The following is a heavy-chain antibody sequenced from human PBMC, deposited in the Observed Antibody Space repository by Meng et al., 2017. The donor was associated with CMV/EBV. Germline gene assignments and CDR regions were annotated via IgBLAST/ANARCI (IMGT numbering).Heavy chain of an antibody. D-gene: IGHD2-15*01. CDR2: ISYDGSNK. CDR3: ARDQSGSCYFCFGVGYYYYGMDV. J-gene: IGHJ6*02. V-gene: IGHV3-30*04. Sequence: GESLKISCAASGFTFSSYAMHWVRQAPGKGLEWVAAISYDGSNKYYADSVKGRFTISRDNSKNTLYLQMNSLRAEDTAVYYCARDQSGSCYFCFGVGYYYYGMDVWGQGTTVTVSS. CDR1: GFTFSSYA.